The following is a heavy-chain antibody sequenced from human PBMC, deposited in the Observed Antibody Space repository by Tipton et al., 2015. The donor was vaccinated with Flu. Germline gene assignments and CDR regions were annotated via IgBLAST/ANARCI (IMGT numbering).Heavy chain of an antibody. J-gene: IGHJ3*01. Sequence: TLSLTCTVSGGFFSSYYWNWIRRPPGKGLEWIGDIDNSGNTNYNPSLKSRVTISVDTSKNQFSLKLSSVNSADTAVYYCARDLRWELHAFDLWGQGTLVTVSS. CDR2: IDNSGNT. V-gene: IGHV4-59*01. CDR3: ARDLRWELHAFDL. D-gene: IGHD1-26*01. CDR1: GGFFSSYY.